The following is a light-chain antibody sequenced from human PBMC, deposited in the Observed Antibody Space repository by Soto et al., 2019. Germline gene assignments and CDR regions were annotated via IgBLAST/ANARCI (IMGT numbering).Light chain of an antibody. J-gene: IGKJ2*01. CDR1: QSISRW. CDR3: QQYSTAPYT. CDR2: KAS. Sequence: DLQMTQSPATLSASVGDRVTITCRARQSISRWLAWYQQKPGEAPKLLMYKASTLHIGVPSRFSGTGSGTEFTLTISSLQPGDFATYFCQQYSTAPYTFAQGTKLEAK. V-gene: IGKV1-5*03.